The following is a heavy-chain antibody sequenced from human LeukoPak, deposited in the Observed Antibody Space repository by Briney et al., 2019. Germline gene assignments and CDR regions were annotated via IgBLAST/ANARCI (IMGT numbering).Heavy chain of an antibody. CDR2: IQPNSGGT. CDR3: ARAGFGRLYYYGSSYYYYMDV. J-gene: IGHJ6*03. Sequence: ASVKVSCKAFGYIFTGYYMHWVRQAPGQGLEWMGWIQPNSGGTKYAPKFQGRVTMTRDTSVTTVYMELSRLRSDDTAVYYCARAGFGRLYYYGSSYYYYMDVWGKGTTVTTSS. V-gene: IGHV1-2*02. D-gene: IGHD3-10*01. CDR1: GYIFTGYY.